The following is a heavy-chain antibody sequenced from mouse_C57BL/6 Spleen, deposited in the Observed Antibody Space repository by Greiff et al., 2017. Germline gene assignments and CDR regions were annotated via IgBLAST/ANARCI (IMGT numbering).Heavy chain of an antibody. D-gene: IGHD1-1*01. CDR3: ARRDYGSSYVIDY. V-gene: IGHV1-69*01. Sequence: QVQLQQPGAELVMPGASVKLSCKASGYTFTSYWMHWVKQRPGQGLEWIGEIDPSDSYTNYNQKFKGKSTLTVDKSSSTAYMQLSSLTSEDSAVYYCARRDYGSSYVIDYWGQGTTRTVSS. J-gene: IGHJ2*01. CDR2: IDPSDSYT. CDR1: GYTFTSYW.